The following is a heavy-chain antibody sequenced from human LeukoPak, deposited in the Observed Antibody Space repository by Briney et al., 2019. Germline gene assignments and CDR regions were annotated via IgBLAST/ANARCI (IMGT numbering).Heavy chain of an antibody. CDR2: ISSSGSTI. V-gene: IGHV3-48*03. D-gene: IGHD6-19*01. CDR1: GFTFSSYE. Sequence: GGSLRLSCAASGFTFSSYEMNWVRLAPGKGLEWVSYISSSGSTIYYADSVKGRFTISRDNAKNSLYLQMNSLRAEDTAVYYCAKEAQQGVHVAGLDYWGQGTLVTVSS. J-gene: IGHJ4*02. CDR3: AKEAQQGVHVAGLDY.